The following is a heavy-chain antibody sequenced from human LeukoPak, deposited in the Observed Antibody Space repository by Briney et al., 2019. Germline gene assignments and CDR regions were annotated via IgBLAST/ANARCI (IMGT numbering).Heavy chain of an antibody. CDR2: ISSSSSYT. J-gene: IGHJ4*02. CDR1: GFTFSSYS. V-gene: IGHV3-21*01. Sequence: PGGCLRLSCAASGFTFSSYSMNWVRQAPGKGLEWVSSISSSSSYTYYADSVKGRFTISRDNAKNSLYLQMNSLRAEDTAVYYCARLTYYYDSSGYKGIDYWGQGTLVTVSS. D-gene: IGHD3-22*01. CDR3: ARLTYYYDSSGYKGIDY.